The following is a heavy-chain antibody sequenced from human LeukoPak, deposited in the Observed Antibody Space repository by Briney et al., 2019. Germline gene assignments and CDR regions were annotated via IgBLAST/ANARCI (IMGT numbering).Heavy chain of an antibody. CDR3: AREDGEAAAGYTWRMFDY. V-gene: IGHV4-30-2*01. J-gene: IGHJ4*02. CDR1: GGSISSGGYY. Sequence: PSETLSLTCTVSGGSISSGGYYWSWIRQPPGKGLEWIGYIYHSGSTYYNPSLKSRVTISVDRSKNQFSLKLSSVTAADTAVYYCAREDGEAAAGYTWRMFDYWGQGTLVTVSS. CDR2: IYHSGST. D-gene: IGHD6-13*01.